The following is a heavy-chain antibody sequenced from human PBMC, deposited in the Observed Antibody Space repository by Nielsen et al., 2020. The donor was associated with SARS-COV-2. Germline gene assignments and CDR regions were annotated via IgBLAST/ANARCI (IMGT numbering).Heavy chain of an antibody. CDR3: ARIQLELRLFYFYYSMDV. CDR1: VFSLSNARMG. J-gene: IGHJ6*03. CDR2: IFSNDEK. V-gene: IGHV2-26*01. Sequence: SGPLLVKPTETLTLICTVSVFSLSNARMGVSWIRQPPGSALESLAHIFSNDEKSYITTLKSRLTLSKDTSKSQVVLTMTNMDPVDTATYYCARIQLELRLFYFYYSMDVWGKGTTVTVSS. D-gene: IGHD1-7*01.